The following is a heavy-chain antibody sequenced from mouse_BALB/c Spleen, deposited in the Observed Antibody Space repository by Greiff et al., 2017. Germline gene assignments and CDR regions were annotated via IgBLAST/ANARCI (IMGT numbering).Heavy chain of an antibody. CDR3: ARMGGYYAMDY. V-gene: IGHV5-17*02. Sequence: EVKVEESGGGLVQPGGSRKLSCAASGFTFSSFGMHWVRQAPEKGLEWVAYISSGSSTIYYADTVKGRFTISRDNPKNTLFLQMTSLRSEDTAMYYCARMGGYYAMDYWGQGTSVTVSS. CDR2: ISSGSSTI. CDR1: GFTFSSFG. J-gene: IGHJ4*01.